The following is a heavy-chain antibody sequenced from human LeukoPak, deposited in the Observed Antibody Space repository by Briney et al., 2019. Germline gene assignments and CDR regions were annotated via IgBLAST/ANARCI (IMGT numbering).Heavy chain of an antibody. CDR3: AKWGGTYYDFWSGSCMDV. D-gene: IGHD3-3*01. CDR2: ISGSGGST. J-gene: IGHJ6*03. Sequence: GASLRLSCAASGFTFSSYAMSWVRQAPGKGLEWVSAISGSGGSTYYADSVKGRFTISRDNSKNTLYLQMNSLRAEDTAVYYCAKWGGTYYDFWSGSCMDVWGKGTTVTVSS. CDR1: GFTFSSYA. V-gene: IGHV3-23*01.